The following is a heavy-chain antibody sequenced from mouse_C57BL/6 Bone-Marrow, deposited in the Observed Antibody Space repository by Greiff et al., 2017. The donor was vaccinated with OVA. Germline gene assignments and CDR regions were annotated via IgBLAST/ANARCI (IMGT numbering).Heavy chain of an antibody. V-gene: IGHV1-81*01. CDR3: ARWGMVTTKEGCPYYFDY. CDR1: GYTFTSYG. Sequence: VQLQESGAELARPGASVKLSCKASGYTFTSYGISWVKQRTGQGLEWIGVIYPRSGNTYYNEKFKGKATLTADKSSSTAYMELRSLISEDSAVYFCARWGMVTTKEGCPYYFDYWGQGTTLTVSS. CDR2: IYPRSGNT. D-gene: IGHD2-2*01. J-gene: IGHJ2*01.